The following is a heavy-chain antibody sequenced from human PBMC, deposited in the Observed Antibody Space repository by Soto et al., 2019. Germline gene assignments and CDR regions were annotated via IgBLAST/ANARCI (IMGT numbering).Heavy chain of an antibody. CDR1: GYSITTYG. J-gene: IGHJ3*02. CDR3: ARDRVGRATVVPDDAFDI. D-gene: IGHD2-15*01. Sequence: QVLLEQSGAEVKKPGASVRVSCEVSGYSITTYGTSWVRQAPGQGLEWMGWISGYNGKTRNAQKFQGRFNMTTDASTSTAYMELKSLRFDDTAIYFCARDRVGRATVVPDDAFDIWGQGTMVTVSS. CDR2: ISGYNGKT. V-gene: IGHV1-18*01.